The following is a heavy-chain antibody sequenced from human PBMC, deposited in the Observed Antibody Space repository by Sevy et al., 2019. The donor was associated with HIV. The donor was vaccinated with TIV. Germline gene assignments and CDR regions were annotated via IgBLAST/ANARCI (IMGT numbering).Heavy chain of an antibody. D-gene: IGHD2-21*02. J-gene: IGHJ4*02. CDR1: GFTFSNYD. Sequence: GGSLRLSCAASGFTFSNYDMHWVRQAPGKGLEWVAVISHDGNYKNYADSVKVRFTISRDDFKNTLCLQMSSLRPEDTAVYFCARLFSCGGDCYYLDYWGQGALVTVSS. CDR3: ARLFSCGGDCYYLDY. CDR2: ISHDGNYK. V-gene: IGHV3-30-3*01.